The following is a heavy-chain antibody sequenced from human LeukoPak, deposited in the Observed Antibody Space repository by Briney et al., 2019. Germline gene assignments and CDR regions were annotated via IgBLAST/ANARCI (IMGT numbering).Heavy chain of an antibody. CDR3: ATLKRGANTKLLDY. CDR1: GFTFSSYS. V-gene: IGHV3-21*04. CDR2: ISSSSSYI. D-gene: IGHD1-26*01. J-gene: IGHJ4*02. Sequence: GGSLRLSRAASGFTFSSYSMNWVRQAPGKGLEWVSSISSSSSYIYYADSVKGRFTISRDNAKNSLYLQMNSLRAEDTAVYYCATLKRGANTKLLDYWGQGTLVTVSS.